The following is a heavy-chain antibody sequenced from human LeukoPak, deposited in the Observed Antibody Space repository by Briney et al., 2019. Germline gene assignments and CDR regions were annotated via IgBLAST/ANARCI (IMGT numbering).Heavy chain of an antibody. CDR2: ISYDGSSK. J-gene: IGHJ4*02. CDR1: GFTFSSYG. D-gene: IGHD6-13*01. CDR3: AKDRSTSWTFDY. V-gene: IGHV3-30*18. Sequence: AGGSPRLSCAASGFTFSSYGIHWVRQAPGKGLEWVAVISYDGSSKYYADSVKGRFTISRDNSKNTLYLQMNSLRAEDTGVYYCAKDRSTSWTFDYWGQGTLVTVSS.